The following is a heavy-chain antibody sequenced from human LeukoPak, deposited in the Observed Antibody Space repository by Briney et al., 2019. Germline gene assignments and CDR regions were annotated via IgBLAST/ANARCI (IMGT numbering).Heavy chain of an antibody. CDR3: AKDQARLRLGELSFDAFDV. D-gene: IGHD3-16*02. V-gene: IGHV3-53*01. CDR2: IYSGGST. Sequence: GGSLRLSCAASGFTFSSNYMSWVRQAPGKGLEWASIIYSGGSTYYADSVKGRFTISRDNSKNTLYLQMNSLRAEDTAVYYCAKDQARLRLGELSFDAFDVWGQGTMVTVSS. J-gene: IGHJ3*01. CDR1: GFTFSSNY.